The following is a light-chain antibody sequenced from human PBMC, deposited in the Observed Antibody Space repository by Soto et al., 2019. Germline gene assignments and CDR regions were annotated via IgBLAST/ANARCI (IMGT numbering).Light chain of an antibody. V-gene: IGKV3-20*01. J-gene: IGKJ3*01. CDR3: QKYGSSPLFT. CDR1: QSVSSSY. Sequence: EIVLTQSPGTLSLSPGERDTLSCRASQSVSSSYLAWYQQKPGQAPRLLIYGASSSATGIPDRFSGSGSGTNFTLTISRLEPDNFAVYYCQKYGSSPLFTFGPGTKVDIK. CDR2: GAS.